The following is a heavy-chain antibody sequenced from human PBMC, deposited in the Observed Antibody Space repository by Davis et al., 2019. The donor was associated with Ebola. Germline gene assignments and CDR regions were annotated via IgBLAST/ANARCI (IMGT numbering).Heavy chain of an antibody. Sequence: ASVKVSCKASGYTFTSYYMHWVRQAPGQGLEWMGIINPSGGSTSYAQKFQGRVTMTRDTSMSTVYMELNSLRAEDTAVYYCAKDEAYGDYLYYYGMDVWGQGTTVTVSS. CDR2: INPSGGST. D-gene: IGHD4-17*01. J-gene: IGHJ6*02. CDR1: GYTFTSYY. CDR3: AKDEAYGDYLYYYGMDV. V-gene: IGHV1-46*01.